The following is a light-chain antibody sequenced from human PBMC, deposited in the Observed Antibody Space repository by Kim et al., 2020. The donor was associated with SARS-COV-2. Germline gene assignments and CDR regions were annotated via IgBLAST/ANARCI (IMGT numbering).Light chain of an antibody. CDR2: KAS. CDR3: QQYRT. CDR1: QSNSSW. J-gene: IGKJ1*01. Sequence: STLSASVGDRVTITCRASQSNSSWLAWYQQKPGKAPKLLIYKASSLESGVPSRFSGSGSGTEFTLTISSLQPDDFATYYCQQYRTFGQGTKVDIK. V-gene: IGKV1-5*03.